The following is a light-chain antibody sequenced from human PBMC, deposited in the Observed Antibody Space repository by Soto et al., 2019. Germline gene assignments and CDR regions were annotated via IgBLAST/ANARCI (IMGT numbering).Light chain of an antibody. Sequence: EIVLAQSPATLSLSPGERATLSCGASQSVNSSYLAWYQQKPGLAPRLLIFDASTRAADVPDRFGGSGSETDFTLTISRVEPEDFAVYYCQQYGTSPYTFGQGTKLEIK. CDR1: QSVNSSY. CDR2: DAS. J-gene: IGKJ2*01. V-gene: IGKV3D-20*01. CDR3: QQYGTSPYT.